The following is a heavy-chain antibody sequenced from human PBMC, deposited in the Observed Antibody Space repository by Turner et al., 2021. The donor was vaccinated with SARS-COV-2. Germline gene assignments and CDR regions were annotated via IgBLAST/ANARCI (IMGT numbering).Heavy chain of an antibody. CDR1: GFTFSSYG. V-gene: IGHV3-33*01. CDR3: AREGTAMVQNFDY. D-gene: IGHD5-18*01. CDR2: IWYDGSKK. J-gene: IGHJ4*02. Sequence: QVQLVESGGGVVQPGRSLRLSCAASGFTFSSYGMHWVRQAPGKGLELVAVIWYDGSKKYYADSVKGRFTISRDNSKNTLYLQMNSLRAEDTAVYYCAREGTAMVQNFDYWGQGTLVTVSS.